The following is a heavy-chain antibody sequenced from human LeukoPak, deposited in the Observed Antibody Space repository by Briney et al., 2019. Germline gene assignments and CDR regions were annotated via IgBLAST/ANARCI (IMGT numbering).Heavy chain of an antibody. CDR3: ARVTIFGVVTADAFDI. D-gene: IGHD3-3*01. CDR2: ISAYNGNT. V-gene: IGHV1-18*01. J-gene: IGHJ3*02. CDR1: GYTFTSYG. Sequence: ASVKVSCKASGYTFTSYGISWVRQAPGQGPEWMGWISAYNGNTNYAQKLQGRVTMTTDTSTSTAYMELRSLRSEDTAVYYCARVTIFGVVTADAFDIWGQGTMVTVSS.